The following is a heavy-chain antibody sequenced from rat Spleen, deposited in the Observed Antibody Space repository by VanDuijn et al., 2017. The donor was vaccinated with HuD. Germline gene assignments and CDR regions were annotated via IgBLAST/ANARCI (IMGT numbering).Heavy chain of an antibody. V-gene: IGHV2-43*01. CDR2: IWTGGTT. CDR3: ARDPLLGAPFDY. Sequence: QVQLKESGPGLVQPSQTLSLTCTVSGFSLTNYHVSWVRQPPGKGLEWMGIIWTGGTTTYNSLLKSRLSISRDTSKSQVFLKMNSLQTEDTATYYCARDPLLGAPFDYWCQGVMVTVSS. J-gene: IGHJ2*01. CDR1: GFSLTNYH. D-gene: IGHD5-1*01.